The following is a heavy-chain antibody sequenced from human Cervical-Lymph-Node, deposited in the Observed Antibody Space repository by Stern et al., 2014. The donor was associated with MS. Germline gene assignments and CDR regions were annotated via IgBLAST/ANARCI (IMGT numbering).Heavy chain of an antibody. V-gene: IGHV3-30*18. Sequence: VQLVESGGDVVQPGRSLRLSCAASGFNFNNYGMHLVRQAPGKGLEWVATISSTGNNQYYADSVKGRFAISRDKSRNSVHLEMSSLRPEDTAVYYCAKSPYWGQGTLVSVST. J-gene: IGHJ4*02. CDR1: GFNFNNYG. CDR2: ISSTGNNQ. CDR3: AKSPY.